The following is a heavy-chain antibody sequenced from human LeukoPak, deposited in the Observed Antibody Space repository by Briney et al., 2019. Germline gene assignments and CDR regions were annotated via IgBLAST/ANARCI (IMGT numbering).Heavy chain of an antibody. CDR3: ARDGHINSWSNDRFDY. J-gene: IGHJ4*02. CDR1: RFTFSNYW. D-gene: IGHD6-13*01. V-gene: IGHV3-7*01. Sequence: PGGSLRLSCTASRFTFSNYWMTWVRQAPGKGLEWVANINQDASEINYVDSVKGRFTISRVNAENSLYLQMNSLRAEDTAIYYCARDGHINSWSNDRFDYWGQGALVTVSS. CDR2: INQDASEI.